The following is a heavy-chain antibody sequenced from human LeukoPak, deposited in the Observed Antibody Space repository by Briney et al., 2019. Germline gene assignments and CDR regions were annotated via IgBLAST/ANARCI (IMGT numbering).Heavy chain of an antibody. CDR2: ISDSGSST. CDR3: ARAGLRYFDWNPPDY. V-gene: IGHV3-23*01. J-gene: IGHJ4*02. D-gene: IGHD3-9*01. Sequence: GGSLRLSCAASGFTFSSYAMSWVRHTPGKGLEWVSSISDSGSSTYYADSVKGRFTISRDNAKNSLYLQMNSLRAEDTAVYYCARAGLRYFDWNPPDYWGQGTLVTVSS. CDR1: GFTFSSYA.